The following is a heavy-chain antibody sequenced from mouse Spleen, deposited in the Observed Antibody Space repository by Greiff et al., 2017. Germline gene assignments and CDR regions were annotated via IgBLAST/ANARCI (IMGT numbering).Heavy chain of an antibody. CDR2: FHPYNDDT. D-gene: IGHD1-1*01. CDR1: GYTFTTYP. Sequence: VQLKESGAELVKPGASVKMSCKASGYTFTTYPIEWMKQNHGKSLEWIGNFHPYNDDTKYNEKFKGKATLTVEKSSSTVYLELSRLTSDDSAVYYCATTTVVAPHYAMDYWGQGTSVTVSS. CDR3: ATTTVVAPHYAMDY. V-gene: IGHV1-47*01. J-gene: IGHJ4*01.